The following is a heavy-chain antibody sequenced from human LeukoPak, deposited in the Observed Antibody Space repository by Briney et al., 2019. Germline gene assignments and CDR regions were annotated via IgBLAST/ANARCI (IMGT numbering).Heavy chain of an antibody. CDR3: ARLYYYDSSGYDS. CDR1: GYSFTSYW. J-gene: IGHJ4*02. Sequence: VESPKISCKGSGYSFTSYWIGWVRQMPGKGLEWMGIIYPGASNTRYSPSFQGQVTISADKSISTAYLQWSSLKASDTAMYYCARLYYYDSSGYDSWGQGALVTVSS. V-gene: IGHV5-51*01. D-gene: IGHD3-22*01. CDR2: IYPGASNT.